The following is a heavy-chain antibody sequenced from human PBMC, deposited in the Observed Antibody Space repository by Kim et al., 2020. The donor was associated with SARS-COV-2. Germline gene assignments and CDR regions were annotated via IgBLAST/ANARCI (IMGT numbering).Heavy chain of an antibody. Sequence: VKGRFTIYRDNSKNTLYLQMNTLRADDTAIYYCARAIAAAGDYYFYYMDVWGKGTTVTVSS. J-gene: IGHJ6*03. D-gene: IGHD6-13*01. V-gene: IGHV3-66*01. CDR3: ARAIAAAGDYYFYYMDV.